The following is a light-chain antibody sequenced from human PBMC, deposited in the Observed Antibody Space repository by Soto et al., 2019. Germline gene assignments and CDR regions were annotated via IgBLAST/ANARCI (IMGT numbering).Light chain of an antibody. CDR1: QSISSW. CDR3: QQYNSYPIT. CDR2: DAS. V-gene: IGKV1-5*01. Sequence: IQMTQSPSTLSASVGDGVTITCRASQSISSWLAWYQQKPGKAPKLLIYDASSLESGVPSRFSGSGSGTEFTLTISSLQPDDFATYYCQQYNSYPITFGQGTRLEIK. J-gene: IGKJ5*01.